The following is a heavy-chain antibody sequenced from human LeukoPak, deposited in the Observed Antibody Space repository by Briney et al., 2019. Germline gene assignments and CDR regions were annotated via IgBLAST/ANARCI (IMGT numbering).Heavy chain of an antibody. V-gene: IGHV3-11*03. Sequence: GGSLRLSCAASGFTFSDYYMTWTRQAPGKGLEWVPYISSSSYTNYADSVKGRFTISRDNAKNSLYLQMNSLRAEDTAVYYCARLVPAASYYFDYWGQGTLVTVSS. J-gene: IGHJ4*02. CDR2: ISSSSYT. CDR3: ARLVPAASYYFDY. CDR1: GFTFSDYY. D-gene: IGHD2-2*01.